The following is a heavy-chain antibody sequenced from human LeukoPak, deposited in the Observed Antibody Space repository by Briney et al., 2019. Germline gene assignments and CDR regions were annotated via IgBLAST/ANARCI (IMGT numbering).Heavy chain of an antibody. Sequence: GGSLRLSCAASGFTFSNYAMTWVRQAPEKGLEWVSAISGSGSTIYYADSVKGRFTISRDNSKNTLYLQMNSLRAEDTAVYYCAKDSYIAVAGTSDYWGQGTLVTVSS. D-gene: IGHD6-19*01. CDR3: AKDSYIAVAGTSDY. J-gene: IGHJ4*02. CDR1: GFTFSNYA. CDR2: ISGSGSTI. V-gene: IGHV3-23*01.